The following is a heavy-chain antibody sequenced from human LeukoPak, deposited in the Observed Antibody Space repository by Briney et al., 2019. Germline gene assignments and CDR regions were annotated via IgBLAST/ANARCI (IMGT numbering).Heavy chain of an antibody. CDR1: GGSVSSYY. V-gene: IGHV4-59*08. D-gene: IGHD3-16*01. J-gene: IGHJ5*02. CDR3: ARGLRAQFDP. CDR2: MYYSGST. Sequence: PSETPSLTCTVSGGSVSSYYWSWIRQPPGKGLEWIGYMYYSGSTNYNPSLKSRVTISVDTSKNQFSLKLSSVTAADTAVYYCARGLRAQFDPWGQGTLVTVSS.